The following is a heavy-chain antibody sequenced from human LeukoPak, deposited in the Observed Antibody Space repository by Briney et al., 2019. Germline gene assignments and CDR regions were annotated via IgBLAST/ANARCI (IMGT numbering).Heavy chain of an antibody. V-gene: IGHV1-2*02. CDR2: INPNSGGT. CDR3: ARDGYYDSSGYYR. D-gene: IGHD3-22*01. Sequence: ASVKVSCKASGYTFTGCYMHWVRQAPGQGLEWTGWINPNSGGTNYAQKFQGRVTMTRDTSISTAYMELSRLRSDDTAVYYCARDGYYDSSGYYRWGQGTLVTVSS. J-gene: IGHJ4*02. CDR1: GYTFTGCY.